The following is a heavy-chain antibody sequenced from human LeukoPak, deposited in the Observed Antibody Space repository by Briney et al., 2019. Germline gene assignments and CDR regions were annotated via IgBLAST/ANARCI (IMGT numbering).Heavy chain of an antibody. V-gene: IGHV4-31*03. D-gene: IGHD2-15*01. J-gene: IGHJ3*02. CDR2: IYYSGSN. CDR3: AGCSGGSPIDAFHI. Sequence: SETLSLTCTVSGGSINSGAYYWSWIRQHPGKGLEWIGYIYYSGSNYYNPSLKSRVTISVDTSKNQFSLKLSSVTAAGTAVYYCAGCSGGSPIDAFHIWGQGTMVTVSS. CDR1: GGSINSGAYY.